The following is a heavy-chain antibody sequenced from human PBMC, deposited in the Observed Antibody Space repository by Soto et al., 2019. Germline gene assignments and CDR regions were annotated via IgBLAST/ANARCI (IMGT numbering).Heavy chain of an antibody. Sequence: GGSLRLSCTASGFTFSTYVMHWVRQAPGKGLEWVAVLSYDGSNKYYADSVKGRFTISRDNSKATLYLQMNSLRAEDTAVYYCARDFYYGSGSYPGYWGQGTLVTVSS. CDR2: LSYDGSNK. CDR1: GFTFSTYV. J-gene: IGHJ4*02. V-gene: IGHV3-30-3*01. D-gene: IGHD3-10*01. CDR3: ARDFYYGSGSYPGY.